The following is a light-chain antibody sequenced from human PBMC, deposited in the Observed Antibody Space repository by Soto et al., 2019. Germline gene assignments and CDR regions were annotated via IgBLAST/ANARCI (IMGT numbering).Light chain of an antibody. CDR3: QQYNSLWT. Sequence: DIQLTQSPSFLSASVGDRVTITCRASQGISSYLAWYQQKPGKAPKLLISTASTLQSGVPSRFSGSGSGTEFALTISSLQPEDFATYYCQQYNSLWTFGQGTKVDIK. CDR1: QGISSY. J-gene: IGKJ1*01. CDR2: TAS. V-gene: IGKV1-9*01.